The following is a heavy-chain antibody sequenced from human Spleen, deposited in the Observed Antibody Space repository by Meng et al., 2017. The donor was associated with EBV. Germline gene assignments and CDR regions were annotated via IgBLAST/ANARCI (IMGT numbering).Heavy chain of an antibody. CDR1: GGTFRSEA. V-gene: IGHV1-69*01. J-gene: IGHJ4*02. Sequence: GQLEQSGDEGKKPGSSVKVCCRTPGGTFRSEAVSWVRQAPGQGLEWMGGLIPMSGAPHYAQKFQDRVTIIADESTSTHSMELNNLRFEDTAMYYCASESGRGFTPDYWGQGTLVTVSS. CDR3: ASESGRGFTPDY. CDR2: LIPMSGAP. D-gene: IGHD3-10*01.